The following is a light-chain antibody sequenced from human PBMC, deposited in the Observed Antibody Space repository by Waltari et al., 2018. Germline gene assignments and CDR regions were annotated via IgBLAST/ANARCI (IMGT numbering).Light chain of an antibody. CDR2: WAS. CDR1: QSVVFSSNNKNY. J-gene: IGKJ2*01. Sequence: DIVLPQSPDSLAVSLGEMAPINCTSSQSVVFSSNNKNYLAWYQQKPGQPPKLLITWASTRESGVPDRFSGSGSETDFTLTISSLQAEDVAVYYCQQCYTFPYTFGQGTKLEIK. CDR3: QQCYTFPYT. V-gene: IGKV4-1*01.